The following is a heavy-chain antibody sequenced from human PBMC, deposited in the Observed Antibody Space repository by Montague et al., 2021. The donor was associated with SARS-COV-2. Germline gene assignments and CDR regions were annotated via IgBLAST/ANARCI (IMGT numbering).Heavy chain of an antibody. CDR1: GDSISSLHYY. CDR3: ARRAGVVGDTGFDY. CDR2: VFYRGST. V-gene: IGHV4-39*01. Sequence: SETLSLTCTVSGDSISSLHYYWGWIRQSPGKGLEWIGNVFYRGSTYYNPSLRSRVTISVDTPKNQFALRLRSVTATDTAIYYCARRAGVVGDTGFDYWGQGILVPVSS. J-gene: IGHJ4*03. D-gene: IGHD1-26*01.